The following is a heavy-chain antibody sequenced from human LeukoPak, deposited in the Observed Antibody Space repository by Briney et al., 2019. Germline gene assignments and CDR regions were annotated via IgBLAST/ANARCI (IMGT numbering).Heavy chain of an antibody. CDR3: ARDVGYSDPYNYFDP. V-gene: IGHV3-7*01. CDR2: IKQDGSEK. J-gene: IGHJ5*02. CDR1: GFTFSTYA. Sequence: PGGSLRLSCAASGFTFSTYAMHWVRQAPGKGLEWVANIKQDGSEKYYVDSVKGRFTISRDNAKNSLYLQMNSLRAEDTAVYYCARDVGYSDPYNYFDPWGQGTLVTVSS. D-gene: IGHD4-17*01.